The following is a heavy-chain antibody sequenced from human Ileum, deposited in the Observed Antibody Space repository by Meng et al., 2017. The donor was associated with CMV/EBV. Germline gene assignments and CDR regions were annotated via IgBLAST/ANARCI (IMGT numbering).Heavy chain of an antibody. CDR3: AGEFPCNKSNCYKYHWFDA. D-gene: IGHD2-2*02. Sequence: SVKVSCKASGYTLSNYGVTWVRQAPGQGLEWMGWIFTILGLPKYAQKFQGRFTITVDKSTDTAYMQLRSLRSDDTAVYYCAGEFPCNKSNCYKYHWFDAWGQGTLVTVSS. CDR1: GYTLSNYG. J-gene: IGHJ5*02. CDR2: IFTILGLP. V-gene: IGHV1-69*10.